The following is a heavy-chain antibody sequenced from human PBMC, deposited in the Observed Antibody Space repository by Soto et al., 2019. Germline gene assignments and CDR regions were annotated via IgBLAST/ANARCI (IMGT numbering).Heavy chain of an antibody. Sequence: GGSLRLSCAASGFTFSSYAMSWVRQAPGKGLEWVSGISGSGSTTYYTDSVKGRFTISRDNSKNTLYLQMNSLRAEDTAVYYCTSRHSSSWGVSSWGQGTLVTVSS. V-gene: IGHV3-23*01. D-gene: IGHD6-13*01. J-gene: IGHJ5*02. CDR2: ISGSGSTT. CDR3: TSRHSSSWGVSS. CDR1: GFTFSSYA.